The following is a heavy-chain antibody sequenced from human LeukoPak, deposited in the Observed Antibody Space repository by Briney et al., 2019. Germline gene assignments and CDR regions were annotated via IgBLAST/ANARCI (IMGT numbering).Heavy chain of an antibody. D-gene: IGHD3/OR15-3a*01. V-gene: IGHV4-39*01. Sequence: SETLSLTCTVSGGSISSSSYYWAWIRQPPGKGLERIGNIYYSGGTDYNPSLESRVTISVDTSKNQFSLSLTSLTAADTAMYYCARRLRWTGYFDYWGQGALVTVSS. CDR2: IYYSGGT. CDR3: ARRLRWTGYFDY. J-gene: IGHJ4*02. CDR1: GGSISSSSYY.